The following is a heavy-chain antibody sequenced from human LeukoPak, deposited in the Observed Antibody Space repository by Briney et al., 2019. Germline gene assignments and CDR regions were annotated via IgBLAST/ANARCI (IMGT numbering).Heavy chain of an antibody. CDR1: GFIFSSYG. V-gene: IGHV3-30*18. J-gene: IGHJ4*02. Sequence: GGSLRLSCAASGFIFSSYGMHWVRQAPGKGLEWVALMAGDGHNIYYADSVRGRFTISRDNSKNTVYLQMNSLRPEDTAVYYCAKAAAYSKRWTPFDDWGRGTLVTVSS. CDR2: MAGDGHNI. D-gene: IGHD1-26*01. CDR3: AKAAAYSKRWTPFDD.